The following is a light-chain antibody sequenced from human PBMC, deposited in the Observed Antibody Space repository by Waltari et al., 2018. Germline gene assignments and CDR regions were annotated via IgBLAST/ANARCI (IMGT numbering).Light chain of an antibody. CDR3: QHYVRLPAT. V-gene: IGKV3-20*01. CDR1: QSVGRS. CDR2: DSS. Sequence: VLTQSQPTLSLSPGKRATLSCRASQSVGRSLAWYQQKPGQAPRLLIYDSSSRATGVPDRFSGSGSGTDFTLTISGLEPEDFAVYYCQHYVRLPATFGQGTKVEI. J-gene: IGKJ1*01.